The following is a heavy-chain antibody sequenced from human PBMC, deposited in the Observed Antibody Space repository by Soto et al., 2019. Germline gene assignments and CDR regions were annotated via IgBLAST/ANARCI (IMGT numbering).Heavy chain of an antibody. CDR1: GYAFTTYG. CDR3: ARGRDGDY. V-gene: IGHV1-18*01. D-gene: IGHD6-6*01. J-gene: IGHJ4*02. CDR2: ISAHNGNT. Sequence: QVHLVQSGAEVKKPGASVKVSCKGSGYAFTTYGITWVRQAPGQGLEWMGWISAHNGNTNYAQKLQGRVTVTRDTSTSTAYMELRSLRPEDTAVYYCARGRDGDYWGQGARVTVSS.